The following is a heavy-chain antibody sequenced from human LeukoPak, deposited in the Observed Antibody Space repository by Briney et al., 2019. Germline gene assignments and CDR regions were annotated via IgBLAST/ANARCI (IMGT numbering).Heavy chain of an antibody. Sequence: PGGSLRLSCAASRFTFSAYSMTWVRQAPGKGLEWLSYISTSSRSATYADSVKGRFTISRDNAKNSLYLQMNSLRAEDTAVYYCSGGYDSDYFFYYGMDVWGQGTTVTVSS. CDR2: ISTSSRSA. D-gene: IGHD5-12*01. CDR3: SGGYDSDYFFYYGMDV. V-gene: IGHV3-11*06. J-gene: IGHJ6*02. CDR1: RFTFSAYS.